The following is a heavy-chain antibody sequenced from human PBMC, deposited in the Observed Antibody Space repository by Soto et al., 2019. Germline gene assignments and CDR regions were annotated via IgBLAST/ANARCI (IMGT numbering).Heavy chain of an antibody. D-gene: IGHD6-13*01. CDR2: ISYDGSNK. V-gene: IGHV3-30-3*01. CDR1: GFTFSSFA. Sequence: GGSLRLSCAASGFTFSSFAMHWVRQAPGKGLEWVTLISYDGSNKYYADSVKGRFTISRDNSKNTLYLQMISLRAEDTAVYYCARDPSSWDFDYWGQGTLVTVSS. CDR3: ARDPSSWDFDY. J-gene: IGHJ4*02.